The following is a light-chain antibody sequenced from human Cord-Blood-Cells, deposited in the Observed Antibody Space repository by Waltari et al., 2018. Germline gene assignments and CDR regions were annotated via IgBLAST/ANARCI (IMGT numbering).Light chain of an antibody. J-gene: IGLJ1*01. Sequence: QSALPQPASVSGSPGQSITISCPGTSSDVGGYNYVSWNHQHPGKTPKPMIYDVSNRPAGVSNRFAGSKSANTASLTISGLQAEDEADYYCSSYTSSSTLNYVFGTGTKVTVL. CDR3: SSYTSSSTLNYV. CDR2: DVS. CDR1: SSDVGGYNY. V-gene: IGLV2-14*01.